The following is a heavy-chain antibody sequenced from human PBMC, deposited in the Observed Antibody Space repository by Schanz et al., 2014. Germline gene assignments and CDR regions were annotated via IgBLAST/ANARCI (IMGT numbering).Heavy chain of an antibody. Sequence: QVQLVESGGGLVKPGGSLRLSCAASGFIFNDYYMNWIRQAPGKGLEWLSYISRDGTTSYYADSVKGRFIISRDSSKNTLFLQMNSLRAEDTAVYYCARSGVDVWGQGTTVIVSS. CDR1: GFIFNDYY. V-gene: IGHV3-11*04. CDR3: ARSGVDV. D-gene: IGHD3-10*01. J-gene: IGHJ6*02. CDR2: ISRDGTTS.